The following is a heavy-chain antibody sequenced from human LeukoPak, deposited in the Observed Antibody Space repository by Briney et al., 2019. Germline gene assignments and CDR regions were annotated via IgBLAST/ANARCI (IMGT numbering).Heavy chain of an antibody. CDR3: AKGSAAGTSSDY. Sequence: GGSLRLSCAASGFTFSSYGMHWVRQAPGKGLEWVAVISYDGSNKYYADSVKGRFTISRDNSKNTLYLQMNSLGAEDTAVYYCAKGSAAGTSSDYWGQGTLVTVSS. CDR1: GFTFSSYG. D-gene: IGHD6-13*01. V-gene: IGHV3-30*18. J-gene: IGHJ4*02. CDR2: ISYDGSNK.